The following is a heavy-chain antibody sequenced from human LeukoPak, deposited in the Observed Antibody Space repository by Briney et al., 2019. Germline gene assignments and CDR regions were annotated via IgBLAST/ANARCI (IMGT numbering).Heavy chain of an antibody. CDR2: IYYSGST. J-gene: IGHJ5*02. CDR1: GGSISSYY. V-gene: IGHV4-59*08. CDR3: ARQSTYYYHSSGYDWFDP. D-gene: IGHD3-22*01. Sequence: PSETLSLTCTVSGGSISSYYWSWIRQPPGKGLEWIGYIYYSGSTNYNPSLKSRVTISVDTSKNQFSLKLSSVTAADTAVYYCARQSTYYYHSSGYDWFDPWGQGTLVTVSS.